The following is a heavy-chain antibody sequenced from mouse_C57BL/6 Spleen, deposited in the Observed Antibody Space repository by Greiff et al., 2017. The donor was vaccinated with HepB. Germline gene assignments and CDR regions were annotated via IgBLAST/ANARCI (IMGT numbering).Heavy chain of an antibody. CDR1: GFTFSSYA. Sequence: EVKLMESGGGLVKPGGSLKLSCAASGFTFSSYALSWVRQTPEKRLEWVATLSDGGSYTYYPDNVKGRFPISRDNAKNNLYLQMSHLKSEDTAMYYCARVIPPRDYYAMDYWGQGTSVTVSS. D-gene: IGHD2-10*02. V-gene: IGHV5-4*03. CDR2: LSDGGSYT. J-gene: IGHJ4*01. CDR3: ARVIPPRDYYAMDY.